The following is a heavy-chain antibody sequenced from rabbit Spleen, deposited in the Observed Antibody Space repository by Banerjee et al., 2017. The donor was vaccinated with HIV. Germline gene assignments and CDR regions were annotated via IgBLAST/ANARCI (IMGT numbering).Heavy chain of an antibody. CDR3: ARNYVNAFDP. J-gene: IGHJ2*01. D-gene: IGHD1-1*01. Sequence: QSLEESGGDLVKPEGSLTLTCTASGLSFSNKYVMCWVRQAPGKGLEWIACIDTGSSGFTYFATWAKGRFTCSKTSSTTVTLQMTRLTAADTATYFCARNYVNAFDPWGQGTLVTVS. CDR1: GLSFSNKYV. V-gene: IGHV1S40*01. CDR2: IDTGSSGFT.